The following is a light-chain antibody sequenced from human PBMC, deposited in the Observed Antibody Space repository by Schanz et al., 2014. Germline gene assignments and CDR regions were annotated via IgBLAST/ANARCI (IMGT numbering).Light chain of an antibody. CDR3: AAWDDSLNGLL. Sequence: QSVLTQPPSASGTPGQRVTISCSGSSSNIGSNNVDWYQQLPGTAPRLLIYNNDQRPSGVPDRFSGSKSGTSASLAISGLQSEDEADFYCAAWDDSLNGLLFGGGTKLTVL. V-gene: IGLV1-44*01. CDR2: NND. J-gene: IGLJ2*01. CDR1: SSNIGSNN.